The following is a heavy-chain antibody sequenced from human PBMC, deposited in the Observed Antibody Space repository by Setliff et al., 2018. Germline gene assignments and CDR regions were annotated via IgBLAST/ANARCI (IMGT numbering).Heavy chain of an antibody. CDR2: IKQDGGSR. D-gene: IGHD4-17*01. Sequence: LSLSCAASGFTFSAAWMTWLRLGPGKGLEWVANIKQDGGSRAYADSVKGRFTISRDNAKNSMYLEMNSLRAEDTAFYYCARAVVGYGDLYYFDCWGQGTLVTVSS. V-gene: IGHV3-7*03. J-gene: IGHJ4*02. CDR3: ARAVVGYGDLYYFDC. CDR1: GFTFSAAW.